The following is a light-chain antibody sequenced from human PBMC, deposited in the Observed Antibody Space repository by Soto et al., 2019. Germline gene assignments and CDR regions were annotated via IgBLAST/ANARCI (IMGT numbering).Light chain of an antibody. V-gene: IGKV1-9*01. J-gene: IGKJ5*01. CDR1: QGISSL. CDR2: TAF. CDR3: QHRHSYPIT. Sequence: DIQLTQSPSFLSASVGDRVTITCRASQGISSLLAWYQQKPGQAPNLLIHTAFTLQSGVPSRFSGSGSGTEFTLTNSSLQAEDVVSYYYQHRHSYPITFGQGTRLEIK.